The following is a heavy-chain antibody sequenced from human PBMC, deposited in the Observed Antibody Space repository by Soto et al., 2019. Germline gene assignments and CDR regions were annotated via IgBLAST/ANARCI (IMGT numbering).Heavy chain of an antibody. V-gene: IGHV1-18*01. J-gene: IGHJ6*02. Sequence: QVQVVQSGDEVKKPGASVKVSCKASGYTFTNYGFSWVRQAPGQGLEWMGRISGYNGNTKYAEKFQGRVTMTTDTSTITAHMELRSLRSDDTAVYYCAREGQAPYYYYGMDVWGQGTAVTVSS. CDR3: AREGQAPYYYYGMDV. CDR1: GYTFTNYG. CDR2: ISGYNGNT.